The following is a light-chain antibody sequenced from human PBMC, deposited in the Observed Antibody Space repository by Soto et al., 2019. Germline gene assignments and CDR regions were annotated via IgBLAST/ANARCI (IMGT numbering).Light chain of an antibody. CDR3: VQYDEPPSRWT. V-gene: IGKV3-20*01. CDR2: DAS. Sequence: EIVLTQSPGTLSLSPGERGTVSCRASQIVNSKYLAWYQHRPGQAPRLLIYDASRRATGIPDRFSGSASGTHFILTINRREPEDFAVYYCVQYDEPPSRWTFGQGTKV. J-gene: IGKJ1*01. CDR1: QIVNSKY.